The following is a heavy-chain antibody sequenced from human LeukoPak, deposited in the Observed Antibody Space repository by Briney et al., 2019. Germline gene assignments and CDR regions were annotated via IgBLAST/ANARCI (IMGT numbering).Heavy chain of an antibody. D-gene: IGHD3-22*01. J-gene: IGHJ4*02. CDR3: AKAYDSSGYYGY. Sequence: GGSLRLSCAASGFTFSSYAMSWVRQAPGKGLEWVSAISGSGGSTYYADSVKGRFTISRDNSKNTLYLQMNRLRAEDTAVYYCAKAYDSSGYYGYWGQGTLVTVSS. CDR2: ISGSGGST. CDR1: GFTFSSYA. V-gene: IGHV3-23*01.